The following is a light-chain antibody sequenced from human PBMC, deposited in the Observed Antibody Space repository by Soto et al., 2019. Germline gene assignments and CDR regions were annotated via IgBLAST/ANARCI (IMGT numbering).Light chain of an antibody. CDR2: DAS. CDR3: QQYNSYSPLT. V-gene: IGKV1-5*01. J-gene: IGKJ4*01. CDR1: QSISTW. Sequence: DIQITQSPSTLSASVGDRVTITCRASQSISTWLAWYQQKPGKAPRLLIYDASSLQSGVPSRFSGSGSGTDFTLTISSLQPDDFATYHCQQYNSYSPLTFGGGTKVDIK.